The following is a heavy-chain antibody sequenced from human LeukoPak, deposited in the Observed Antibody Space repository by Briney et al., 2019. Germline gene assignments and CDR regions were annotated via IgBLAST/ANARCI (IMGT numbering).Heavy chain of an antibody. Sequence: GGSLRVSCEASGFTFSNYEMNWVRQAPGKGLEWISYITTTGDRIQYADSVKGRFTISRDNAKNSLYLEMNSLRAEDTGVYFCARDTKDYWGQGTLVVVSS. CDR2: ITTTGDRI. V-gene: IGHV3-48*03. D-gene: IGHD2-2*01. CDR1: GFTFSNYE. J-gene: IGHJ4*02. CDR3: ARDTKDY.